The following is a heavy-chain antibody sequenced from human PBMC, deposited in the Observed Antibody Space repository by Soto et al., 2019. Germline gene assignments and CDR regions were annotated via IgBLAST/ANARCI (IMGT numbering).Heavy chain of an antibody. CDR2: IYPGDSDT. CDR1: GYSFTSYW. V-gene: IGHV5-51*01. Sequence: GAALKICWKGSGYSFTSYWIGWVRQMPGKGLEWMGIIYPGDSDTRYSPSFQGQVTISADKSISTAYLQWSSLTASDTAMYYCARQYSYGRNYYYGMDVWGQGTTVTVSS. J-gene: IGHJ6*02. CDR3: ARQYSYGRNYYYGMDV. D-gene: IGHD5-18*01.